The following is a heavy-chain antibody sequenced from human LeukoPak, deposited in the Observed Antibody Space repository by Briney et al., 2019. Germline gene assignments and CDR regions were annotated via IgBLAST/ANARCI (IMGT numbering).Heavy chain of an antibody. Sequence: SSETLSLTCTVSGGSISSYYWSWIRQPPGMGLEWIGYIYYSGSTNYNPSLKSRVTISVDTSKNQFSLKLSSVTAADTAVYYCARNPRYYFDYWGQGTLVTVSS. J-gene: IGHJ4*02. CDR1: GGSISSYY. CDR2: IYYSGST. CDR3: ARNPRYYFDY. V-gene: IGHV4-59*08.